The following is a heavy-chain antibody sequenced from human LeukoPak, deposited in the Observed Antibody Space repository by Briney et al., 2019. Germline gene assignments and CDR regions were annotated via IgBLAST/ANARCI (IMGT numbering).Heavy chain of an antibody. Sequence: GGSLRLSCAASGFTFSSYSMNWVRQAPGKGLEWVSSISSSSSYIYYADSVKGRFTISRDNAKNSLYLQMNSLRAEDTAVYYCAREQDTYYYDSSGHDAFDIWGQGTMVTVSS. CDR3: AREQDTYYYDSSGHDAFDI. CDR1: GFTFSSYS. V-gene: IGHV3-21*01. D-gene: IGHD3-22*01. CDR2: ISSSSSYI. J-gene: IGHJ3*02.